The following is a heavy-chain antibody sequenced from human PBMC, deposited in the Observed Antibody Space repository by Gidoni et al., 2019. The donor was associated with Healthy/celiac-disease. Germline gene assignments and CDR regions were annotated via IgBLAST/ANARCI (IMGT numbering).Heavy chain of an antibody. CDR2: IYYSGST. V-gene: IGHV4-31*03. D-gene: IGHD2-15*01. CDR3: ARDGKGSYCSGGSCYSPNFDY. Sequence: QVQLQESGPGLVKPSQTLSLTCTVSGGSISSGGSYWSWIRQHPGKGLEWIGYIYYSGSTYYNPSLKSRVTISVDTSKNQFSLKLSSVTAADTAVYYCARDGKGSYCSGGSCYSPNFDYWGQGTLVTVSS. CDR1: GGSISSGGSY. J-gene: IGHJ4*02.